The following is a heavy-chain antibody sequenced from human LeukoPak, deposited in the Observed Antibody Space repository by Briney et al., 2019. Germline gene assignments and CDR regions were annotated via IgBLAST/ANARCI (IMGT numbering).Heavy chain of an antibody. V-gene: IGHV3-21*01. CDR1: GFTFSDYT. CDR2: VSSGSRHI. Sequence: PGGSLRLSCAASGFTFSDYTMNWVRQAPGKGLEWVSSVSSGSRHIYYADSLKARFTISRDNAKNSLYLEMNSLRAEDTAVYYCATPFMNYQYYGLDVWGQGTTVTISS. D-gene: IGHD2/OR15-2a*01. CDR3: ATPFMNYQYYGLDV. J-gene: IGHJ6*02.